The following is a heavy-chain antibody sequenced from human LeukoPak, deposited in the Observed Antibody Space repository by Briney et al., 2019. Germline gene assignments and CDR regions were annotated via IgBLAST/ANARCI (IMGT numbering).Heavy chain of an antibody. Sequence: GGSLRLSCEASGFFFSSYCMPWVRQAPGKGLEWLAVISSDGTNKYYAESVKGRFTISRDNSKNTLYLQMNSLRAEDTAVYYCAKELDTAMVDYWGQGTLVTVSS. D-gene: IGHD5-18*01. V-gene: IGHV3-30-3*01. CDR1: GFFFSSYC. J-gene: IGHJ4*02. CDR3: AKELDTAMVDY. CDR2: ISSDGTNK.